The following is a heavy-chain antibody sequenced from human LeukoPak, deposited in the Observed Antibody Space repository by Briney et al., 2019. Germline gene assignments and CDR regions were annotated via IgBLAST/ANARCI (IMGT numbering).Heavy chain of an antibody. V-gene: IGHV3-33*08. CDR1: GFTFRNYA. D-gene: IGHD4-17*01. CDR2: IWYDGSNK. Sequence: GGSLRLSCAASGFTFRNYALTWVRQAPGKGLEWVAVIWYDGSNKYYADSVKGRFTISRDNSKNTLYLQMNSLRAEDTAVYYCARENLPRYGDQDWVYWGQGTLVTVSS. J-gene: IGHJ4*02. CDR3: ARENLPRYGDQDWVY.